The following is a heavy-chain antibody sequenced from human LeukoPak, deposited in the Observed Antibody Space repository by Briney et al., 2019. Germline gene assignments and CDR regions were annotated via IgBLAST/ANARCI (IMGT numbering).Heavy chain of an antibody. CDR3: ARGSARWFDP. V-gene: IGHV3-7*05. CDR2: IKPDGSEK. Sequence: GGSLRLSCAASGFTFSGYWMSWVRQAPGKGLEWVANIKPDGSEKYYVDSVKGRFTISRDNAKKSLYLQMNSLRAEDTAVYYCARGSARWFDPWGQGTLVTVSS. J-gene: IGHJ5*02. CDR1: GFTFSGYW.